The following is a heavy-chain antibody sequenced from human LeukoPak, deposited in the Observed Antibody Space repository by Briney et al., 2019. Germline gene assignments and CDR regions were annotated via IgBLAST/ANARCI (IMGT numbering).Heavy chain of an antibody. CDR1: GFTVSTNY. V-gene: IGHV3-53*01. CDR2: IYKAGDP. CDR3: ARGLIYYDSRGHHLAERPYFDY. J-gene: IGHJ4*02. D-gene: IGHD3-22*01. Sequence: GGSLRLSCAASGFTVSTNYMTWVRQAPGKGLEWVSVIYKAGDPYNADSVKGRFSISRDNRKNMLYLQMNSLRAEDTAVYYCARGLIYYDSRGHHLAERPYFDYWGQGTLVTVSS.